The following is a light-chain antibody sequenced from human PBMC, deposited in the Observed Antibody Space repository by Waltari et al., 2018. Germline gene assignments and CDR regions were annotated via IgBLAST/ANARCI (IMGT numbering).Light chain of an antibody. J-gene: IGLJ2*01. CDR3: GTWDNTLSAV. CDR2: GND. CDR1: TSNLCNNY. V-gene: IGLV1-51*02. Sequence: QSVLTQPPSVSAAPGQKGTISCSGSTSNLCNNYVSWYQQFPGAAPKVLIYGNDKRATGIPDRFSGSKSGTSATLDITGLQTGDEADYYCGTWDNTLSAVFGGGTKVTVL.